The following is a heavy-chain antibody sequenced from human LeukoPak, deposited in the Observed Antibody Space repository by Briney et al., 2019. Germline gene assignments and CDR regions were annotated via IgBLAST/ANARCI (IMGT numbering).Heavy chain of an antibody. CDR1: GFPFSSCA. D-gene: IGHD3-22*01. CDR3: ASDSSSWNGRIDS. Sequence: GGSLRLSCAASGFPFSSCAMTWVRQAPGKGLEGVSSISGDGATTYHADSVKGRFTISRDNSKNTLYLQMNSLRAEDTAVYHCASDSSSWNGRIDSWGQGTLVTVSS. J-gene: IGHJ5*01. CDR2: ISGDGATT. V-gene: IGHV3-23*01.